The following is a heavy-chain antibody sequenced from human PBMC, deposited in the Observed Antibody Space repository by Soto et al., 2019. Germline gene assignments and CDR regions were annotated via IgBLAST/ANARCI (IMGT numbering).Heavy chain of an antibody. CDR3: ARGGNRIAAAGPQDY. D-gene: IGHD6-13*01. CDR1: GGSFSGYY. J-gene: IGHJ4*02. CDR2: INHSGST. V-gene: IGHV4-34*01. Sequence: PSETLSLTCAVYGGSFSGYYWSWIRQPPGKGLEWIGEINHSGSTNYNPSLKSRVTISVDTSKNQFSLKLSSVTAADTAVYYCARGGNRIAAAGPQDYWGQGTLVTVSS.